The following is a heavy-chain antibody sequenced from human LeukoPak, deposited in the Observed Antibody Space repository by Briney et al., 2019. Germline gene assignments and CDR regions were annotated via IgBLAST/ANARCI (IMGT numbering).Heavy chain of an antibody. V-gene: IGHV3-21*04. Sequence: GGSLRLSCAASGFTFSSYSMNWVRQAPGKGLEWVSSISSSSSYIYYADSVKGRFTISRDNAKNSLYLQMNSLRAEDTAVYYCANPYGDYVPFDYWGQGTLVTVSS. J-gene: IGHJ4*02. CDR3: ANPYGDYVPFDY. CDR1: GFTFSSYS. CDR2: ISSSSSYI. D-gene: IGHD4-17*01.